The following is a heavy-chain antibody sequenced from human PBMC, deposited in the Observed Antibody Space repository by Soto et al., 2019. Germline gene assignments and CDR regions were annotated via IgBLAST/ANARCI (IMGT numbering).Heavy chain of an antibody. V-gene: IGHV1-18*01. CDR2: ISAYNGNT. CDR1: GYTFTSYG. D-gene: IGHD4-17*01. J-gene: IGHJ4*02. CDR3: ARDWNSVTTGPAQRGYFDY. Sequence: QVQLVQSGAEVKKPGASVKVSCKASGYTFTSYGISWVRQAPGQGLEWMGWISAYNGNTNYAQKLQGRVTMTTDTSTSTAYMELRSLRSDDTAVYYCARDWNSVTTGPAQRGYFDYWGQGTLVTVSS.